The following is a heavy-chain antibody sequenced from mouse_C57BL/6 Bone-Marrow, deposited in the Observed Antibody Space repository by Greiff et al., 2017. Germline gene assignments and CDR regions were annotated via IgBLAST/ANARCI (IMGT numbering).Heavy chain of an antibody. D-gene: IGHD1-1*01. J-gene: IGHJ4*01. CDR2: ISSGGSYT. V-gene: IGHV5-6*01. CDR1: GFTFSSYG. Sequence: EVKLMESGGDLVKPGGSLKLSCAASGFTFSSYGMSWVRQTPDKRLEWVATISSGGSYTYYPDSVKGRFTISRDNAKNTLYLQMSRLKSEDPAMYYCASPSVVAHYYARDYWGQGTSVTVSS. CDR3: ASPSVVAHYYARDY.